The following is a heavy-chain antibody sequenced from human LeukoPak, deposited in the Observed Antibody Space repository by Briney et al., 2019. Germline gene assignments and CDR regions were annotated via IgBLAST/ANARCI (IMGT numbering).Heavy chain of an antibody. Sequence: GGSLRLSCAASGFTFSNYWMHWVRPAPGKRLVWVSRINSDGSSPSHADSVKGRFTISRDNVKNTLYLQMNSLRAEDAAVYYCARDRGWGDYLFDYWGQGTLVTVSS. J-gene: IGHJ4*02. V-gene: IGHV3-74*01. CDR1: GFTFSNYW. D-gene: IGHD4-17*01. CDR2: INSDGSSP. CDR3: ARDRGWGDYLFDY.